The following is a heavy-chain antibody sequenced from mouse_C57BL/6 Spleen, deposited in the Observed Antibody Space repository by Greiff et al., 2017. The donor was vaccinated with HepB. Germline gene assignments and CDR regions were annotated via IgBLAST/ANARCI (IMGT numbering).Heavy chain of an antibody. CDR1: GYTFTSYW. V-gene: IGHV1-50*01. D-gene: IGHD1-1*01. CDR2: IDPSDSYT. Sequence: QVQLQQPGAELVKPGASVKLSCKASGYTFTSYWMQWVKQRPGQGLEWIGEIDPSDSYTNYNQKFKGKATLTVDTSSSTAYMQLSSLTSEDSAVYYCAYYYGSSSWFAYWGQGTLVTVSA. J-gene: IGHJ3*01. CDR3: AYYYGSSSWFAY.